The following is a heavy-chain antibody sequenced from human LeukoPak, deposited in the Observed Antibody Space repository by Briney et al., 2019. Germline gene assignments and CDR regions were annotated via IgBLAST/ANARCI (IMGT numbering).Heavy chain of an antibody. J-gene: IGHJ4*02. CDR3: ARGLGYSYGYGIDY. CDR2: IWFDGSNK. V-gene: IGHV3-33*01. CDR1: GFILSSYA. Sequence: GGSLRLSCAASGFILSSYAMHWVRQAPGKGLEWGAIIWFDGSNKYHADSVKGRFTISRDNSKNALYLQMNSLRAEDTALYYCARGLGYSYGYGIDYWGQGTLVTVSS. D-gene: IGHD5-18*01.